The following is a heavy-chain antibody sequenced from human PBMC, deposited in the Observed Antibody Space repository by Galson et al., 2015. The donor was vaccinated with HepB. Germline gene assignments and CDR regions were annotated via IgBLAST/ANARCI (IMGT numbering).Heavy chain of an antibody. J-gene: IGHJ2*01. CDR1: GFTFRDYY. D-gene: IGHD3-10*01. CDR2: ISSNTGTYT. V-gene: IGHV3-11*06. Sequence: SLRLSCAASGFTFRDYYMSWIRQTPGKGLGWLSYISSNTGTYTNYADSAKGRFTISRDNAQNSLYLQMNSLRDEDTAVYYCARVYFGSGSSSAYWYFDLWGRGALVTVSS. CDR3: ARVYFGSGSSSAYWYFDL.